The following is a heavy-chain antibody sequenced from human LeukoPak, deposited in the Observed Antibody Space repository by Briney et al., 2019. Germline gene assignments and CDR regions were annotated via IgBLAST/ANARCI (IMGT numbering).Heavy chain of an antibody. J-gene: IGHJ5*02. D-gene: IGHD6-6*01. V-gene: IGHV1-24*01. Sequence: GASVKVSCKVSGYTLTELSMHWVRQAPGKGLEWMGGFDPEDGETIYAQKFQGGVTMTEDTSTDTAYMELSSLRSEDTAVYYCVQHLWYSSSERAFDPWGQGTLVTVSS. CDR3: VQHLWYSSSERAFDP. CDR1: GYTLTELS. CDR2: FDPEDGET.